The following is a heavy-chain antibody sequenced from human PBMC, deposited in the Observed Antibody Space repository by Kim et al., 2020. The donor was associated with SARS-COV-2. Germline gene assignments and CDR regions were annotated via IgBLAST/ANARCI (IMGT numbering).Heavy chain of an antibody. D-gene: IGHD2-15*01. CDR3: ARGPVDPKDGWYFDV. V-gene: IGHV3-33*01. CDR1: GFSFSSYG. J-gene: IGHJ2*01. Sequence: GGSLRLSCAASGFSFSSYGMHWVRQAPGKGLEWVAYISYDGSDKFYADSVKGRFTISRDNSNNTLSLQTNSLRAEDTAVFYCARGPVDPKDGWYFDVWGRSTL. CDR2: ISYDGSDK.